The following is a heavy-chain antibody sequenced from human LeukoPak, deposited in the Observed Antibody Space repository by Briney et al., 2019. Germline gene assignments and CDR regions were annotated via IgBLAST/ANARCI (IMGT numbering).Heavy chain of an antibody. D-gene: IGHD3-3*01. CDR1: GGSISCYY. J-gene: IGHJ4*02. CDR2: IYYSGST. Sequence: PSETLSLTRTVSGGSISCYYWSWILQPPGKGLEGMGYIYYSGSTNYNPSPKSRVTISVDTSKNQFSLKLSSVTAADTAVNYCARGKAEYYDFWSGTIFDYWGQGTLVTVSS. CDR3: ARGKAEYYDFWSGTIFDY. V-gene: IGHV4-59*01.